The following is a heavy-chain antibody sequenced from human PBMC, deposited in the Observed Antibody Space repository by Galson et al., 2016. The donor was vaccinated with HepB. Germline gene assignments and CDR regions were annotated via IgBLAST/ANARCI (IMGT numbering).Heavy chain of an antibody. CDR3: ATLPFKGRHYYYYGMDV. CDR1: GHTLTELS. V-gene: IGHV1-24*01. J-gene: IGHJ6*02. CDR2: FHPEGGET. Sequence: QSGAEVKKPGESLKISCKVSGHTLTELSIHWMRQAPGKGLEWMGGFHPEGGETIYAQMFQGRVSMTEETSTDTSYMELSSLRSDDTAVYYCATLPFKGRHYYYYGMDVWGQGTTVTVAS.